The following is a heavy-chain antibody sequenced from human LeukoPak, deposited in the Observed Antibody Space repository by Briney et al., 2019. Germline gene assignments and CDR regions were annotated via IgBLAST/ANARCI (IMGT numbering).Heavy chain of an antibody. V-gene: IGHV1-46*01. CDR1: GYTFSSYY. CDR2: INPSGSNP. Sequence: ASVKVSCKASGYTFSSYYIHWMRQAPGQGLQWMGVINPSGSNPRYAEEFQGRVTMTRDTSTNTVNMELSSLRSNDTAVYYCSSPKSPYEGTGPHNWGQGTQVTVSS. D-gene: IGHD2-8*02. J-gene: IGHJ4*02. CDR3: SSPKSPYEGTGPHN.